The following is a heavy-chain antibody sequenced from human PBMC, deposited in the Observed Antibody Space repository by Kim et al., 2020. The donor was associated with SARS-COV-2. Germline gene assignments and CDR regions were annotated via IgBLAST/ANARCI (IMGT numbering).Heavy chain of an antibody. D-gene: IGHD2-2*01. J-gene: IGHJ6*02. CDR2: ISSSSSYT. V-gene: IGHV3-11*05. CDR3: ARDPGDIVVVPAAIGYYYYYGMDV. Sequence: GSLRLSCAASGFTFSDYYMSWIRQAPGKGLEWVSYISSSSSYTNYADSVKGRFTISRDNAKNSLYLQMNSLRAEDTAVYYCARDPGDIVVVPAAIGYYYYYGMDVWGQGTTVTVSS. CDR1: GFTFSDYY.